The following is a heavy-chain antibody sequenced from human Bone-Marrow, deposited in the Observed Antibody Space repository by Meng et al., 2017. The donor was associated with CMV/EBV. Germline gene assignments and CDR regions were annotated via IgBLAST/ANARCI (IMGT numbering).Heavy chain of an antibody. J-gene: IGHJ5*02. CDR1: GYTFNSHS. V-gene: IGHV3-21*01. Sequence: SCKASGYTFNSHSMNWVRQAPGKGLEWVSSISSNSIYIYYADSVKGRFTISRDNARNSLYLQMNSLRAEDMAVYYCATAYSSSPGFLYNWFDPWGQGTLVTVSS. D-gene: IGHD6-6*01. CDR2: ISSNSIYI. CDR3: ATAYSSSPGFLYNWFDP.